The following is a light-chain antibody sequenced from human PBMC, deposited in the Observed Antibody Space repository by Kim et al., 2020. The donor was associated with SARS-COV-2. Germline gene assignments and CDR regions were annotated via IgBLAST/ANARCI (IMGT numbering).Light chain of an antibody. V-gene: IGLV10-54*04. CDR1: NNNVGNQG. CDR3: SAWDCSLNAWV. Sequence: RQTATPTCTGNNNNVGNQGAAWLQQHQGHPPKLLSYRNNNRPSGISERFSASRSGDTASLTITGLQPEDETDYYCSAWDCSLNAWVFGGGTQLTVL. J-gene: IGLJ3*02. CDR2: RNN.